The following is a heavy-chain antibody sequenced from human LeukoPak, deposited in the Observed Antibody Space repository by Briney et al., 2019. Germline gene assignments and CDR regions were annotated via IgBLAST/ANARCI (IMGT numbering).Heavy chain of an antibody. J-gene: IGHJ4*02. V-gene: IGHV3-7*04. CDR2: IKQDGSEK. CDR1: GFTFSSYW. D-gene: IGHD5-12*01. Sequence: PGGSLRLSCAASGFTFSSYWMSWVSQAPGKGLEWVANIKQDGSEKYYVDSVKGRFTISRDNPKNSRYLQMNSLRAEDTAVYYCARDPRGYSGYDSGYWGQGTLVTVSS. CDR3: ARDPRGYSGYDSGY.